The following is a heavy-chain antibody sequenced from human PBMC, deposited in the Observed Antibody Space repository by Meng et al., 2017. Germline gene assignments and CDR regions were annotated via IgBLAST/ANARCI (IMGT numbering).Heavy chain of an antibody. Sequence: HVQLGTSGDEVKKPGALVKVSCKASGYTFTGYYMHWVRQAPGQGLEWMGRINPNSGGTNYAQKFQGRVTMTRDTSISTAYMELSRLRSDDTAVYYCARDYGSGRIILHFDYWGQGTLVTVSS. D-gene: IGHD3-10*01. CDR1: GYTFTGYY. V-gene: IGHV1-2*06. CDR2: INPNSGGT. CDR3: ARDYGSGRIILHFDY. J-gene: IGHJ4*02.